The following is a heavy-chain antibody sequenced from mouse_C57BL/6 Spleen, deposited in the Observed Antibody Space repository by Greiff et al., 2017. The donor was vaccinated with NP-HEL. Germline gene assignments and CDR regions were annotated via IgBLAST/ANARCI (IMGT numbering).Heavy chain of an antibody. J-gene: IGHJ2*01. CDR2: ISYDGSN. Sequence: EVKLQESGPGLVKPSQSLSLTCSVTGYSITSGYYWNWIRQFPGNKLEWMGYISYDGSNNYNPSLKNRISITRDTSKNQFFLKLNSVTTEDTATYYCARDNYGSVFDYWGQGTTLTVSS. CDR1: GYSITSGYY. V-gene: IGHV3-6*01. D-gene: IGHD1-1*01. CDR3: ARDNYGSVFDY.